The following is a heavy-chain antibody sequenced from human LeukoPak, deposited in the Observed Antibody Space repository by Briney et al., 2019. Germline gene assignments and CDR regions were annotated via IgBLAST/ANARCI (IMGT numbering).Heavy chain of an antibody. CDR3: AREGDSAGWYRPAFRLLDY. CDR2: ISGYNAET. D-gene: IGHD6-19*01. V-gene: IGHV1-18*01. J-gene: IGHJ4*02. CDR1: GYTFTSYG. Sequence: GASVKVSCKTSGYTFTSYGLYWVRQAPGQGPEWMGWISGYNAETNYARKFQGRVTMTTDTSTTTAYMELTSLTSDDTALYYCAREGDSAGWYRPAFRLLDYWGQGTMVTVSS.